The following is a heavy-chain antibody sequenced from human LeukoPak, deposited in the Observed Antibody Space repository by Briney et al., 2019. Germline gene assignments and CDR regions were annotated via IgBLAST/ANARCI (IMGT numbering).Heavy chain of an antibody. CDR2: IYSGGST. J-gene: IGHJ6*02. D-gene: IGHD3-9*01. CDR3: ARVLRRVLTGYYYYYGMDV. V-gene: IGHV3-53*01. Sequence: QTAGSLRLSCAASGFTVSSNYMSWVRQAPGKGLEWVSVIYSGGSTYYADSVKGRFTISRDNSNNTLYLQMNSLRAEDTAVYYCARVLRRVLTGYYYYYGMDVWGQGTTVTVSS. CDR1: GFTVSSNY.